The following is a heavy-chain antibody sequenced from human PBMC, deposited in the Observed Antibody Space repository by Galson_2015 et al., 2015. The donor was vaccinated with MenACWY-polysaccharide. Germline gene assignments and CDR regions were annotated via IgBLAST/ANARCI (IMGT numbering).Heavy chain of an antibody. J-gene: IGHJ5*02. CDR1: GFSFSTYW. CDR3: TKAGAKYCRGSSCYFNWFDP. Sequence: SLRLSCAASGFSFSTYWMHWVRHAPGKGLVWVSRINADGSATDYAESVRGLFTISRDNAKNTLYLEMNSLRAEDTAVYYCTKAGAKYCRGSSCYFNWFDPWGQGTLVSVSS. D-gene: IGHD2-15*01. V-gene: IGHV3-74*01. CDR2: INADGSAT.